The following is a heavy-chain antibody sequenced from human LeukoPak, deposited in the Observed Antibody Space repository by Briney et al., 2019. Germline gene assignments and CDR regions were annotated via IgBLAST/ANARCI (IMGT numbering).Heavy chain of an antibody. CDR2: ISGSGGST. D-gene: IGHD3-3*01. CDR3: AKDFAAYYDFWSGYQTVDY. V-gene: IGHV3-23*01. Sequence: GGSLRLSCAASGFTFSSYAMSWVRQAPGKGLEWVSAISGSGGSTYYADSVKGRFTISRDNSKNTLYLQMNSLRAEDTAVYYCAKDFAAYYDFWSGYQTVDYWGQGTLVTVSS. CDR1: GFTFSSYA. J-gene: IGHJ4*02.